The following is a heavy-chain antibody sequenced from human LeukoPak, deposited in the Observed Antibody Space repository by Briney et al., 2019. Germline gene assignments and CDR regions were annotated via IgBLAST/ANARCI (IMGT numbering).Heavy chain of an antibody. J-gene: IGHJ4*02. CDR1: GGTFSSYA. V-gene: IGHV1-69*04. CDR2: IIPILGIA. CDR3: ARKGPYSSGSELDY. D-gene: IGHD6-19*01. Sequence: SVKVSCKASGGTFSSYAISWVRQAPGQGLEWMGRIIPILGIANYAQKFQGRVTITADKSTSTAYMELSSLRSEDTAVYYCARKGPYSSGSELDYWGQGTLVTVSS.